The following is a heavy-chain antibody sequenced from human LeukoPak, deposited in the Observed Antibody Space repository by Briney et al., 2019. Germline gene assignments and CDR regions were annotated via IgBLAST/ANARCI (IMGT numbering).Heavy chain of an antibody. CDR1: GGSISSGGYY. CDR3: ARDGPKYCSSTSCYGTLDY. D-gene: IGHD2-2*01. J-gene: IGHJ4*02. V-gene: IGHV4-31*03. Sequence: SQTLSLTCTVSGGSISSGGYYWSWIRQHPGKGLEWIGYIYYSGSTYYNPSLKSRVTISVDTSKNQFSLKLSSVTAADTAVYYCARDGPKYCSSTSCYGTLDYWGQGTLVTVSS. CDR2: IYYSGST.